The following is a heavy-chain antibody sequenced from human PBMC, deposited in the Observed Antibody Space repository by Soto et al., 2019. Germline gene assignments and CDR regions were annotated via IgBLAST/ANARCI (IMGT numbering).Heavy chain of an antibody. CDR2: IKNDGSEQ. J-gene: IGHJ4*02. CDR3: SRENWFQDY. Sequence: LRLSCAASGFTSSTYYMTWVRQAPGKGLEWVASIKNDGSEQYYVDSVKGRFTISRDNAKNSLYLQMNSLRAGDTALYYCSRENWFQDYWGQGTRVTVSS. D-gene: IGHD3-10*01. CDR1: GFTSSTYY. V-gene: IGHV3-7*03.